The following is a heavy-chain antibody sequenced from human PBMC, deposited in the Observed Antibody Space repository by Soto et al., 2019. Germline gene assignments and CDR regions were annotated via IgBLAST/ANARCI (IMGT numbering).Heavy chain of an antibody. V-gene: IGHV3-30-3*01. D-gene: IGHD2-21*02. Sequence: QVQLVESGGGVVQPGRSLRLSCAASGFTFSSYAMHWVRQAPGKGLEWVAVISYDGSNKYYADSVKGRFTISRDNSKNTLCLQMNSLRAEDTAVYYCARGGGNSGAAFDIWGQGTMVTVSS. CDR2: ISYDGSNK. CDR3: ARGGGNSGAAFDI. CDR1: GFTFSSYA. J-gene: IGHJ3*02.